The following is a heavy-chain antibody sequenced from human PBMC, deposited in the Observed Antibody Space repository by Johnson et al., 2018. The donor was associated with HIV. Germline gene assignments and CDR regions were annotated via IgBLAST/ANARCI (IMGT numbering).Heavy chain of an antibody. Sequence: VQLVESGGGLVQPGGSLRLSCEASGFTVSSNYMSWVRQAPGKGLVWVSRIKSKTDGGTTDYAAPVKGRFTISRDDSKNTLYLQMNSLKTEDTAVYYCTTEAYSSSSAAFDIWGQGTMVTVSS. D-gene: IGHD6-6*01. CDR2: IKSKTDGGTT. J-gene: IGHJ3*02. CDR3: TTEAYSSSSAAFDI. CDR1: GFTVSSNY. V-gene: IGHV3-15*01.